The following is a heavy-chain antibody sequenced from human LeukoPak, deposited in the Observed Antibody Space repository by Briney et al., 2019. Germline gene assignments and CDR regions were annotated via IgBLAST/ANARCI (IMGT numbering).Heavy chain of an antibody. V-gene: IGHV3-33*01. CDR3: VSRDGYSYVLDY. J-gene: IGHJ4*02. Sequence: GGSLRLSCAASGFTFSRNAMHWVRQAPGKGLEWVIVICYDTSNNYSADSLKARFTISTNNSKNTLYLQMNSLRVEATAVYYCVSRDGYSYVLDYWGQGTPVTVSS. CDR1: GFTFSRNA. CDR2: ICYDTSNN. D-gene: IGHD5-18*01.